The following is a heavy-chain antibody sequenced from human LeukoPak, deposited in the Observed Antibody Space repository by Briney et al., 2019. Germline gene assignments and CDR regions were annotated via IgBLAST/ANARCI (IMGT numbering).Heavy chain of an antibody. CDR2: INSDGSST. J-gene: IGHJ6*03. D-gene: IGHD2-15*01. CDR1: GVTFSNYW. V-gene: IGHV3-74*01. Sequence: GGSLRLSCAASGVTFSNYWMHWVRQAPGKGLVWVSRINSDGSSTSYADSVKGRFTISRDNAKNTLYLQLNSLRAEDTAVYYCARGGFCSGGSCPVDYYYYMDVWGKGTTVTVSS. CDR3: ARGGFCSGGSCPVDYYYYMDV.